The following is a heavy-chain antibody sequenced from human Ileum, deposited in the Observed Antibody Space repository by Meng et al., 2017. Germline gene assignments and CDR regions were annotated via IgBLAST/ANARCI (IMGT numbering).Heavy chain of an antibody. V-gene: IGHV4-4*02. J-gene: IGHJ4*02. CDR3: VRHGGKYFDS. D-gene: IGHD2-15*01. CDR1: GGSISSSFY. CDR2: IYLAGSP. Sequence: VQLQESCPVLVGPSGTLSLPCTVSGGSISSSFYWSWVRQSPGKGLEWIGQIYLAGSPNYNPSLESRVTISVDKSKNQFSLRLTSVTAADTAIFYCVRHGGKYFDSWGQGTLVTVSS.